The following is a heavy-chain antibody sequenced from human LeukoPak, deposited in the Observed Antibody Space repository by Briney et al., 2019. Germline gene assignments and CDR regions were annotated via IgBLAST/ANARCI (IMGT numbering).Heavy chain of an antibody. CDR2: INGDGGGA. Sequence: GGSLRLSCAASGFAFSNNWMQWVRQAPGQGLVWVSRINGDGGGASYADSVKGRFTISRDNAKNTLYLQMNSLRAEDTAVYYCAIDPVGTGHMDVWGKGTTVTVSS. CDR1: GFAFSNNW. J-gene: IGHJ6*03. D-gene: IGHD1-1*01. CDR3: AIDPVGTGHMDV. V-gene: IGHV3-74*01.